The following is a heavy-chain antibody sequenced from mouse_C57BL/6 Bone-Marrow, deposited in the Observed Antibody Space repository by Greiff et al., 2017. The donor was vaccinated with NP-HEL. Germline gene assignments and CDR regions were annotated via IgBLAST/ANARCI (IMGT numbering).Heavy chain of an antibody. CDR2: ISSGGSYT. Sequence: EVKLVESGGDLVKPGGSLKLSCAASGFTFSSYGMSWVRQTPDKRLEWVATISSGGSYTYYPDSVKGRFTISRDNAKNTLYLQMSSLKSEDTAMYYCARRLLRGWFAYWGQGTLVTVSA. CDR3: ARRLLRGWFAY. D-gene: IGHD1-1*01. V-gene: IGHV5-6*02. CDR1: GFTFSSYG. J-gene: IGHJ3*01.